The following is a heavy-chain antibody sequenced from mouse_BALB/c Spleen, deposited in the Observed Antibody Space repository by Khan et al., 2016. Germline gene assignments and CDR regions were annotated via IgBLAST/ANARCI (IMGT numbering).Heavy chain of an antibody. J-gene: IGHJ2*01. Sequence: QVRLQQSGAELAKPGASVKMSCKASGYTFTSYWMHWVTQRPGQGLEWIGYINPSTGYPEYNQKFKDKAPLPADKSSSTAYMQMRRLTSEDSAVYYCARYYGSSYFDDGGQGTTLTVSS. V-gene: IGHV1-7*01. D-gene: IGHD1-1*01. CDR2: INPSTGYP. CDR3: ARYYGSSYFDD. CDR1: GYTFTSYW.